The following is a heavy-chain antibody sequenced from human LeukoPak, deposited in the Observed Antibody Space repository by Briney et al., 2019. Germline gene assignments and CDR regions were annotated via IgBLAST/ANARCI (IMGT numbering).Heavy chain of an antibody. CDR2: ISVSGGRT. CDR1: GFTFSNYA. J-gene: IGHJ4*02. Sequence: GGSLRLSCAASGFTFSNYAMSWVRQVPGKGLEWVSTISVSGGRTYYADSVKGQFTISRDNSKNTLYLQMNSLRAEDTAVYYCXXXXXYGSGTYYNGGEFDYWGQGTLVTVSS. CDR3: XXXXXYGSGTYYNGGEFDY. V-gene: IGHV3-23*01. D-gene: IGHD3-10*01.